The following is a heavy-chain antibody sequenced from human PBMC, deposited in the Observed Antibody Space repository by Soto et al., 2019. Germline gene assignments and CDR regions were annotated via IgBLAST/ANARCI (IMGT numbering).Heavy chain of an antibody. D-gene: IGHD7-27*01. CDR3: VKAGELGKHAFDI. Sequence: GGSLRLSCSASGFTFSSYAMHCVRQAPGKGLEYVSAISSNGGSTYYADSVKGRFTISRDNSKNTLYLQMSSLRAEDTAVYYCVKAGELGKHAFDIWGQGTMVTVS. J-gene: IGHJ3*02. V-gene: IGHV3-64D*06. CDR2: ISSNGGST. CDR1: GFTFSSYA.